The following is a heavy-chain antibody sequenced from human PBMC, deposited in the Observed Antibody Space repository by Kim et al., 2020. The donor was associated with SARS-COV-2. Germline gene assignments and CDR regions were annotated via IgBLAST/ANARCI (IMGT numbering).Heavy chain of an antibody. J-gene: IGHJ4*01. CDR3: ARSVGLYDFWCGHGFDY. Sequence: GGSLRLSCAASGFTFSTYAMNWVRQAPGKGLEWVSSISSSSSTTYYADSVKGRFTISRDNVKNSVYLQMNSLRAEDTAVYYCARSVGLYDFWCGHGFDY. D-gene: IGHD3-3*01. CDR1: GFTFSTYA. V-gene: IGHV3-21*04. CDR2: ISSSSSTT.